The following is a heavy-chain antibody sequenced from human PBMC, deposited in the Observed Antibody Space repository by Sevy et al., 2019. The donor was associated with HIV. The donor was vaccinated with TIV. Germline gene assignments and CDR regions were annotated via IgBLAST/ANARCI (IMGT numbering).Heavy chain of an antibody. CDR1: GYTLTQLS. Sequence: ASVKVSCKVSGYTLTQLSMHWVRQAPGKGLEWMASFDPEDGETIYAQKFQGRVTMTEATSTATAYMELSSLRSEDTAVYYCATTKDYYDNSAYPFDYWGQGTLVTVSS. J-gene: IGHJ4*02. CDR3: ATTKDYYDNSAYPFDY. D-gene: IGHD3-22*01. CDR2: FDPEDGET. V-gene: IGHV1-24*01.